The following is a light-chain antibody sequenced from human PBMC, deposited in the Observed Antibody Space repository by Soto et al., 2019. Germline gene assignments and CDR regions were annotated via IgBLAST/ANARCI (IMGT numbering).Light chain of an antibody. V-gene: IGLV2-14*01. Sequence: QSALTQPASVSGSPGQSITISCTGTSSDVGGYNFVSWYQQHPGKAPKVVIYEVSNRPSGVSNRVSGSKSGNTASLTISGLQAEDGADYYCSSSTTSSTLFGTGTKVTVL. CDR3: SSSTTSSTL. J-gene: IGLJ1*01. CDR1: SSDVGGYNF. CDR2: EVS.